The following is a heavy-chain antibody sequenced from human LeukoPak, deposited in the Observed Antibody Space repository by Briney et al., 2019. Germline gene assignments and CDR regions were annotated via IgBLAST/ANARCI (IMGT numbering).Heavy chain of an antibody. V-gene: IGHV5-51*01. CDR1: GYIFTNYW. CDR3: ARQSRDGSKTRGYFFDY. D-gene: IGHD3-10*01. Sequence: GESLKISCQVSGYIFTNYWIGWVRQMPGEGLESMGIIYPADSDTTYSPSFQGPVTISADKSISTVYLQWSSLRASHTAMYYCARQSRDGSKTRGYFFDYWGQGTLVTVSS. J-gene: IGHJ4*02. CDR2: IYPADSDT.